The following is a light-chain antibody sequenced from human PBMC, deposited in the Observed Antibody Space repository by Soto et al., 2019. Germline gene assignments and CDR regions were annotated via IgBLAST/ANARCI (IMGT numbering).Light chain of an antibody. CDR3: HHYNNWPHT. J-gene: IGKJ4*01. CDR2: GAS. CDR1: QSVASN. V-gene: IGKV3-15*01. Sequence: DIMMTQSPATLSVSPGERATLSCRASQSVASNLAWYQQRPGQAPRLLIYGASTRATGVPARFSGSGSGTEFTLTISSLQSEDFAIYYCHHYNNWPHTFGGGTKVEIK.